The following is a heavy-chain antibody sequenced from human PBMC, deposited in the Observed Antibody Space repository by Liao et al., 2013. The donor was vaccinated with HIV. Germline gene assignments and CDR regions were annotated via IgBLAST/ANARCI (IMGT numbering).Heavy chain of an antibody. D-gene: IGHD5-24*01. CDR1: GGSTSSSSYY. V-gene: IGHV4-39*02. CDR3: ARVGMTTITGYYYYIDV. Sequence: QVQLQESGPGLVKPSGTLSLTCTVSGGSTSSSSYYWGWIRQPPGKGLEWIGNIYYSGSTYYDPSLRSRVTISVDTSKNHFSLRLSSVTAADTAVYYCARVGMTTITGYYYYIDVWGKGTTVTVSS. J-gene: IGHJ6*03. CDR2: IYYSGST.